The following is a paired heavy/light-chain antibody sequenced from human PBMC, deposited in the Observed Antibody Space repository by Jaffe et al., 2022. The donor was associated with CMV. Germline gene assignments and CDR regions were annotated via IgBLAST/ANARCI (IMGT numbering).Light chain of an antibody. CDR2: YDS. Sequence: SYVLTQPPSVSVAPGKTARITCGGNNIGSKSVHWYQQKPGQAPVLVIYYDSDRPSGIPERFSGSNSGNTATLTISRVEAGDEADYYCQVWDSSSDHQRFGGGTKLTVL. CDR1: NIGSKS. CDR3: QVWDSSSDHQR. J-gene: IGLJ3*02. V-gene: IGLV3-21*04.
Heavy chain of an antibody. CDR1: GFTFSSYA. CDR3: VKDFEVSWGLITQDAFDI. Sequence: EVQLVESGGGLVQPGGSLRLSCSASGFTFSSYAMHWVRQAPGKGLEYVSAISSNGGSTYYADSVKGRFTISRDNSKNTLYLQMSSLRAEDTAVYYCVKDFEVSWGLITQDAFDIWGQGTMVTVSS. D-gene: IGHD7-27*01. J-gene: IGHJ3*02. CDR2: ISSNGGST. V-gene: IGHV3-64D*06.